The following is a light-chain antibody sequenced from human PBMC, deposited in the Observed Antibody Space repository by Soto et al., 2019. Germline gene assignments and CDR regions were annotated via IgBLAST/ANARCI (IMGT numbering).Light chain of an antibody. J-gene: IGKJ1*01. CDR3: QQFKDYVWT. CDR2: EVS. V-gene: IGKV1-5*03. CDR1: QSINKW. Sequence: DILLTQSPSTLSASVGDRVTISCRASQSINKWLAWYQHKPGKAPNLLIYEVSTLHSGVPSRFSGSGSGTEFTLIISNLQPDDFATYYCQQFKDYVWTFGQGTKVDIK.